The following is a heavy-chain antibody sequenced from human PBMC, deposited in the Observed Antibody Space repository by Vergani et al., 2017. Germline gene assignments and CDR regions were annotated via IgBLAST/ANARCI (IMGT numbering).Heavy chain of an antibody. CDR1: GGSISSSSYY. CDR3: ARSNARVLPTNSGSYYFAFDY. V-gene: IGHV4-39*07. J-gene: IGHJ4*02. Sequence: QLQLQESGPGLVKPSETLSLTCTVSGGSISSSSYYWGWIRQPPGKGLEWIGSIYYSGSTNYNPSLKSRVTMSVDTSKNQFSLKLSSVTAADTAVYYCARSNARVLPTNSGSYYFAFDYWGQGTLVTVSS. CDR2: IYYSGST. D-gene: IGHD1-26*01.